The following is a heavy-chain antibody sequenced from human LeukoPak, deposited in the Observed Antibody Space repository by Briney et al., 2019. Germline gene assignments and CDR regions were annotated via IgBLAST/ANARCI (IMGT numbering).Heavy chain of an antibody. CDR2: IIWHSVTM. CDR3: AKDRGDSDHYGLDV. D-gene: IGHD3-10*01. Sequence: PGGSLRLSCAASGFTFDDYAMHWVRLAPGKGLEWVSGIIWHSVTMTYADSVKGRFAITRDNAKNSLYLQMNDLRVEDTALYYCAKDRGDSDHYGLDVWGQGTTVIVSS. V-gene: IGHV3-9*01. CDR1: GFTFDDYA. J-gene: IGHJ6*02.